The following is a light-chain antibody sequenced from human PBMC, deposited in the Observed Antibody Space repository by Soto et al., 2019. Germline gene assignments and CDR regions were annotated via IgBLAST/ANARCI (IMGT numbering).Light chain of an antibody. V-gene: IGKV3-20*01. Sequence: EIVLTQSPGTLSLSPGERATLSCRASQNVGGRFLAWYQQKPGQAPRLLINVASTRATGIPDRFGGSGSGTEFTLTISRLEPEDVAVYYCQHYGTSPNALGQGTRLE. CDR2: VAS. CDR3: QHYGTSPNA. J-gene: IGKJ5*01. CDR1: QNVGGRF.